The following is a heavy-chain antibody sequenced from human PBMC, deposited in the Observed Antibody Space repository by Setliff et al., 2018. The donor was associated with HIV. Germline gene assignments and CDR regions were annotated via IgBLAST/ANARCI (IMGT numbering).Heavy chain of an antibody. V-gene: IGHV4-59*10. D-gene: IGHD6-19*01. CDR3: ARVGGKGYSNFLDS. Sequence: SETLSLTCAAYGGTFRGYCWSWIRQPVGKGLEWIGRIYTSGSTDYNPARKSRIAISVDTSKNHFSLNLTTVTAADTAIYFCARVGGKGYSNFLDSWGQGLLVTVSS. J-gene: IGHJ4*02. CDR2: IYTSGST. CDR1: GGTFRGYC.